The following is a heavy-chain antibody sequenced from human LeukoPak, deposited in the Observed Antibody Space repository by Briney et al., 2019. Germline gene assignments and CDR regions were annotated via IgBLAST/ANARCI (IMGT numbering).Heavy chain of an antibody. V-gene: IGHV4-28*05. CDR3: ARLKYYYDSSGYRAEYFQH. D-gene: IGHD3-22*01. CDR2: IYSRGSI. J-gene: IGHJ1*01. Sequence: SDTLSLTCAVCVYSISSSNWWGWIRQPPGKGLEWIGYIYSRGSIYYNPSLKSRVTMSVDTSKNQFSLRLSSVTAADTAVYYCARLKYYYDSSGYRAEYFQHWGQGTLVTVSS. CDR1: VYSISSSNW.